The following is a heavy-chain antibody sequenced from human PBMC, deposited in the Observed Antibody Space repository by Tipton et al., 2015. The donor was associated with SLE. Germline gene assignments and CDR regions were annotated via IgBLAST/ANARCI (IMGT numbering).Heavy chain of an antibody. CDR2: FNHTGST. J-gene: IGHJ6*03. D-gene: IGHD3-10*01. CDR1: RGSFSGYS. Sequence: LRLSCAVYRGSFSGYSWTWIRQSPGRGLEWIGEFNHTGSTNYNPSPKSRATISVDTSKNQLSLKLTSVTAADTAVYYCARGVAGYYFYYYMDVWGKGTTVTISS. CDR3: ARGVAGYYFYYYMDV. V-gene: IGHV4-34*01.